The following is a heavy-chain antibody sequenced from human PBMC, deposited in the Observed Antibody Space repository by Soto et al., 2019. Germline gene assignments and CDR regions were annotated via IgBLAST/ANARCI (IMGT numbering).Heavy chain of an antibody. CDR1: GFIFRNHA. D-gene: IGHD3-3*02. CDR3: AKDGHIWNFYYHMDV. J-gene: IGHJ6*03. Sequence: EEQLLESGGGLVQPGGSLIVSCAASGFIFRNHAMTWVRQAPGKGLEWVSTIGGGGVTKYYADSVKGRFTISRDNSKSTVFLQMNSLRAEDTALYYCAKDGHIWNFYYHMDVWGKGTGVTVSS. CDR2: IGGGGVTK. V-gene: IGHV3-23*01.